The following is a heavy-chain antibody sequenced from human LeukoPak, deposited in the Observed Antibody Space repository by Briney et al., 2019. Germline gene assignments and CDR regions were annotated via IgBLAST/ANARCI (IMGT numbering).Heavy chain of an antibody. CDR2: VHDSAGT. CDR1: GGSINKYY. D-gene: IGHD6-13*01. Sequence: SETLSLTCTVSGGSINKYYWSWIRQSPGKGLEWLGYVHDSAGTIYNPSLKSRVTISVGTSKTQFSLKVTSVTTADTAVYYCARGYSRYSSSWYFDYWGQGTLVTVSS. J-gene: IGHJ4*02. CDR3: ARGYSRYSSSWYFDY. V-gene: IGHV4-59*01.